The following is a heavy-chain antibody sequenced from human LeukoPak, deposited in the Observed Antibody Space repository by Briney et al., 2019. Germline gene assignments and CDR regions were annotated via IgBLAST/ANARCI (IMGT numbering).Heavy chain of an antibody. V-gene: IGHV4-61*08. Sequence: SETLSLTCTVSGGSISCGGYYWSWIRQPPGKGLEWIGYIYTSGSTNYNPSLKSRVTISVDTSKNQFSLKLSSVTAADTAVYYCARQGRGQQPHYYYYYMDVWGKGTTATVSS. J-gene: IGHJ6*03. CDR3: ARQGRGQQPHYYYYYMDV. CDR1: GGSISCGGYY. D-gene: IGHD6-13*01. CDR2: IYTSGST.